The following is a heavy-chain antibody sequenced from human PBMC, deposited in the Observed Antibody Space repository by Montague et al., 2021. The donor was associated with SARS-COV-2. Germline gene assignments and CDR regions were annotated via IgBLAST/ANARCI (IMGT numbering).Heavy chain of an antibody. CDR2: MYSRGGI. Sequence: LSLPFLFSGGSLRRGTYYWNWIRQPAGKGLEWIGHMYSRGGISYNPSLRSRVTISPDTTRNQFSLKFSSVTAADTAIYYCARSDWDYYDRSGYYHFDSWGQGTLVAVSS. V-gene: IGHV4-61*09. CDR1: GGSLRRGTYY. D-gene: IGHD3-22*01. J-gene: IGHJ4*02. CDR3: ARSDWDYYDRSGYYHFDS.